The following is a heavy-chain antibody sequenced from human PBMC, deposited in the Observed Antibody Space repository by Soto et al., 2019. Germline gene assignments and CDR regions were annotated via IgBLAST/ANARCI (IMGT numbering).Heavy chain of an antibody. Sequence: SETLSLTCTVSGGSISSYCWSWIRQPPGKGLEWIGYIYYSGSTNYNPSLKSRVTISVDTSKNQFSLKLSSVTAADTAVYYCARALLPDYYDSSGPKTGWFDPWGQGTLVTVSS. V-gene: IGHV4-59*01. J-gene: IGHJ5*02. D-gene: IGHD3-22*01. CDR1: GGSISSYC. CDR2: IYYSGST. CDR3: ARALLPDYYDSSGPKTGWFDP.